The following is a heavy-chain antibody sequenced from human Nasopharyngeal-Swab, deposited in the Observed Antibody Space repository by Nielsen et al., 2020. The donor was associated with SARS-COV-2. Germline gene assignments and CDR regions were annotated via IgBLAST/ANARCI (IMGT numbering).Heavy chain of an antibody. CDR2: ISAYNGNT. CDR3: ARVEAAAGYYYYYHMDV. V-gene: IGHV1-18*01. Sequence: ASVKVSCKASGYTFTSYGISWVRRAPGQGLEWMGWISAYNGNTNYAQKLQGRVTMTTDTSTSTAYMELRSLRSDDTAVYYCARVEAAAGYYYYYHMDVWGKGTTVTVSS. D-gene: IGHD6-13*01. CDR1: GYTFTSYG. J-gene: IGHJ6*03.